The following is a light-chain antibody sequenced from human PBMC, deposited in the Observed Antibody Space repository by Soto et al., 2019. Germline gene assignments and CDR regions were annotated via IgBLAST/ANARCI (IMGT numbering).Light chain of an antibody. CDR2: AAS. V-gene: IGKV3-15*01. J-gene: IGKJ1*01. CDR1: QSVSSN. Sequence: EIVMTQSPATLSVSPGERATLSCRASQSVSSNLAWYQQKAGQAPRLLIYAASTRATGVPARFSGSGSGTEFTLTISSLQSEDFAVYYCQQYNDWPTWTFGQGTNVDIK. CDR3: QQYNDWPTWT.